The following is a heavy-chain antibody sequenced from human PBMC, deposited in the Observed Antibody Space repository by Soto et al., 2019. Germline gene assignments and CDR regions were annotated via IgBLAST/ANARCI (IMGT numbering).Heavy chain of an antibody. CDR1: GFTFSSYA. Sequence: PGGSLRLSCAASGFTFSSYAMSWVRQAPGKGLEWVSAISGSGGSTYYADSVKGRFTISRDNSKNTLYLQMNSLRAEDTAVYYCAKVVAPTDIVLMVYAMGGDYYFAYWGQGTLVTVSS. CDR2: ISGSGGST. V-gene: IGHV3-23*01. D-gene: IGHD2-8*01. CDR3: AKVVAPTDIVLMVYAMGGDYYFAY. J-gene: IGHJ4*02.